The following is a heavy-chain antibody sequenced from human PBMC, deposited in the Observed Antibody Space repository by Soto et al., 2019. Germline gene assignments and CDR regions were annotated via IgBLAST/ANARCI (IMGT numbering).Heavy chain of an antibody. J-gene: IGHJ4*02. V-gene: IGHV4-39*07. CDR3: ARYARPRYFDY. Sequence: SETLSLTCTVSGGSISSSSYYWGWIRQPPGKGLEWIGSIYYSGSTYYNPSLKSRVTISVDTSKNQFSLKLSSVTAADTAVYYCARYARPRYFDYWGQGTLVTVSS. CDR1: GGSISSSSYY. CDR2: IYYSGST. D-gene: IGHD6-6*01.